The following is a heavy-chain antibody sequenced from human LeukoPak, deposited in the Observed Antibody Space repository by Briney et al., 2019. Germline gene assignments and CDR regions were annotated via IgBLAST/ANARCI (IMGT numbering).Heavy chain of an antibody. CDR3: AVILGYCSSTSCYADGAFDI. D-gene: IGHD2-2*01. Sequence: ASVKVSCKASGYTFTSYDINWVRQATGQGLEWMGWMNPNSGNTGYAQKFQGRVTITRNTSISTAYMELSSLRSEDTAVYYCAVILGYCSSTSCYADGAFDIWGQGTMVTVSS. V-gene: IGHV1-8*03. CDR2: MNPNSGNT. CDR1: GYTFTSYD. J-gene: IGHJ3*02.